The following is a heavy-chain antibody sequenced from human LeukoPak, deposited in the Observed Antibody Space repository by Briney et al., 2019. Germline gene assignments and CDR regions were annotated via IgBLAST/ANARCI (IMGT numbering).Heavy chain of an antibody. CDR3: ARHIGCSGGSCYSEPWFDP. Sequence: SQTLSLTCTVSGGSISSFDSYWSWIRQHPGKGLEWIGCVYYSGSTYFNPSLKSRVTISVDTSKNQFSLKLSSVTAADTAVYYCARHIGCSGGSCYSEPWFDPWGQGTLVTVSS. V-gene: IGHV4-31*03. J-gene: IGHJ5*02. CDR2: VYYSGST. D-gene: IGHD2-15*01. CDR1: GGSISSFDSY.